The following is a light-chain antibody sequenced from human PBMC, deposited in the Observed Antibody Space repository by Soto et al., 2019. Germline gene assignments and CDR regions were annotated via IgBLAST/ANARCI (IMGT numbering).Light chain of an antibody. CDR2: DDI. J-gene: IGLJ1*01. CDR3: SSYTDSSNYV. V-gene: IGLV2-14*02. Sequence: QSGLTQTASVSGSPGQSITMSCTGTRSDVGGYNLVSWYQQHPGKAPRLLIHDDIKRPSGVSNRFSGSRSGNTASLTISGLQAEDEADYYCSSYTDSSNYVFGTGTKLTVL. CDR1: RSDVGGYNL.